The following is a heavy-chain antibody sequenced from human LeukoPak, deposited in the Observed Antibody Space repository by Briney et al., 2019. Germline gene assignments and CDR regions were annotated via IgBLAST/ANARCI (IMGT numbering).Heavy chain of an antibody. V-gene: IGHV3-30-3*01. CDR1: GFTFSSYA. D-gene: IGHD3-22*01. CDR2: ISYDGSNK. CDR3: ARDPYYYDSSGYYHGGYYFDY. J-gene: IGHJ4*02. Sequence: PGGSLRLSCAASGFTFSSYAMHWVRQAPGKGLEWVAVISYDGSNKYYADSVKGRFTISRDNSKNTLYLQMNSLRAEDTAVCYCARDPYYYDSSGYYHGGYYFDYWGQGTLVTVSS.